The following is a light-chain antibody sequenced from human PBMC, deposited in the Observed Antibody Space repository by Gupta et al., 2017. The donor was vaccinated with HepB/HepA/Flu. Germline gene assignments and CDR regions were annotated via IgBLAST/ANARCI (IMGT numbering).Light chain of an antibody. J-gene: IGKJ4*01. Sequence: IIMPQSPGTLSLSPGERATLSCRASQSVSIYLAWYQQRPGQAPRLLIYDASKRATGIPDRFSGSGCRTDFTLTISGLEPEDFALYYWQEATDWRTFGGGTKVEI. V-gene: IGKV3-11*01. CDR1: QSVSIY. CDR3: QEATDWRT. CDR2: DAS.